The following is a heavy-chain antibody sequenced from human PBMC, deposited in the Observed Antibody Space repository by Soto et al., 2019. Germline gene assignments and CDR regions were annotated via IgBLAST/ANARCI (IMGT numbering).Heavy chain of an antibody. CDR1: GFTFKLYD. CDR2: ISGRDGST. V-gene: IGHV3-23*01. J-gene: IGHJ6*02. D-gene: IGHD4-17*01. CDR3: AKASYGDPYYYYGVDV. Sequence: PGGSLRLSCAAFGFTFKLYDMSWVRQAPGKGLECVSTISGRDGSTYYPDSVKGRFTISRDNSKSTLYLQMDSLRAEDTAVYYCAKASYGDPYYYYGVDVWGQGTTVTVSS.